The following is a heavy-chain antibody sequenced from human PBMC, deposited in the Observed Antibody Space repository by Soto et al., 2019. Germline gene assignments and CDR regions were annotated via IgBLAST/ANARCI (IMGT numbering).Heavy chain of an antibody. CDR3: AKDGSYYYDSSGYYPFDY. Sequence: GSLRLSCAASGFTFSSYGMHWVRQAPGKGLEWVAVISYDGSNKYYADSVKGRFTISRDNSKNTLYLQMNSLRAEDTAVYYCAKDGSYYYDSSGYYPFDYWGQGTLVTVSS. J-gene: IGHJ4*02. CDR1: GFTFSSYG. D-gene: IGHD3-22*01. CDR2: ISYDGSNK. V-gene: IGHV3-30*18.